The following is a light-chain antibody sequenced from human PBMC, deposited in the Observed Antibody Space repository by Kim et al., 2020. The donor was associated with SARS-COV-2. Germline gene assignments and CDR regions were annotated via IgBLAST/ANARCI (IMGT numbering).Light chain of an antibody. J-gene: IGLJ3*02. CDR1: SLNIYY. CDR2: GEN. CDR3: HSRDRSGNPWV. Sequence: ALGHTVRSTCPGDSLNIYYPSWYQQKPGQAPVLVVYGENTRPSGIPDRFTGSRTGSTGSLTIPGAQAEDEADYFCHSRDRSGNPWVFGGGTKLTVL. V-gene: IGLV3-19*01.